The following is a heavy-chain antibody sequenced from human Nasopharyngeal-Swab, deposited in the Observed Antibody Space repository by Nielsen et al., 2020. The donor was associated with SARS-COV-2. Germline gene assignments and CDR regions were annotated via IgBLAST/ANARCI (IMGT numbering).Heavy chain of an antibody. CDR2: IYYSGST. J-gene: IGHJ6*02. V-gene: IGHV4-39*07. CDR3: ASGGVNANTIFGVVIPPLWYYYGMDV. D-gene: IGHD3-3*01. Sequence: WIRQPPGKGLQWIGNIYYSGSTYYNPSLKSRVTISVDTSKNQFSLKLSSVTAADTAVYYCASGGVNANTIFGVVIPPLWYYYGMDVWGQGTTVTVSS.